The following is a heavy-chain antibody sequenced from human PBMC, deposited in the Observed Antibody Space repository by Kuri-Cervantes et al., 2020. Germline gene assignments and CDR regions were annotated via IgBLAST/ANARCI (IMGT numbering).Heavy chain of an antibody. CDR2: INPNSGGT. CDR1: GYTFTHF. D-gene: IGHD2/OR15-2a*01. V-gene: IGHV1-2*02. Sequence: ASVKVSCKASGYTFTHFIHWVRQAPGQGLEWMGWINPNSGGTNYAQNFQGRVSMTRDTSISTAYMELNSLRSDDTAVYYCARGRIGPKPRGRYYYYMDVWGKGTTVTVSS. CDR3: ARGRIGPKPRGRYYYYMDV. J-gene: IGHJ6*03.